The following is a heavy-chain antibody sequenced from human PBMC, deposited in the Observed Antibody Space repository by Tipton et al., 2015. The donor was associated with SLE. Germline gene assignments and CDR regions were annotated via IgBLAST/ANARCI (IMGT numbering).Heavy chain of an antibody. V-gene: IGHV4-59*01. J-gene: IGHJ4*02. CDR2: RHHGGST. Sequence: LRLSCTVSGGSISSYYWSWIRQPPGKGLEWIGSRHHGGSTNYNPALTSRVTIPGDPSRNQFSLRLTSVTAADTAVYYCVRDQVGVGDFDYWGQGALVTVSS. CDR3: VRDQVGVGDFDY. D-gene: IGHD3-16*01. CDR1: GGSISSYY.